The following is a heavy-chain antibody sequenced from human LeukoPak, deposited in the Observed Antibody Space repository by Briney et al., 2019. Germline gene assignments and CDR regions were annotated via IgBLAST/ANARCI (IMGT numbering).Heavy chain of an antibody. CDR2: VWYDGSKK. CDR3: AKGAGITNQYHMDV. CDR1: GFTFSSYE. V-gene: IGHV3-33*06. J-gene: IGHJ6*03. Sequence: PGGSLRLSCAASGFTFSSYEMNWVRQAPGKGLEWVAVVWYDGSKKYYADSVKGRFSISRDNSKNTLYLQMNSLRAEDTAVYYCAKGAGITNQYHMDVWGKGTTVTVSS. D-gene: IGHD1-7*01.